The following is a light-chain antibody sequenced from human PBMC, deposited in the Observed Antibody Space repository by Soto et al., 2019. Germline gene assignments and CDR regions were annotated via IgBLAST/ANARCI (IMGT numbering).Light chain of an antibody. CDR3: AAWDDSLNGGG. Sequence: QSVLTQPPSASGTPGQRVTISCSGSSSNIGSNNVNWYQQLPGTAPKLLIYTNNQRPSWVPDRFSGSKSGTSASLSISGLQSEDEADYYCAAWDDSLNGGGFGGGTKLTVL. V-gene: IGLV1-44*01. CDR1: SSNIGSNN. J-gene: IGLJ3*02. CDR2: TNN.